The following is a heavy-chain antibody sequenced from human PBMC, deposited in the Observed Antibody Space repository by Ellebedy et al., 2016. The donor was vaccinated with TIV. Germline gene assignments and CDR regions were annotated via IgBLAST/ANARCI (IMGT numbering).Heavy chain of an antibody. Sequence: GESLKISCAASGSTFSSYVMHWVRQAPGKGLEWVASILYEGSNKYYADAVKGRFAISSDNSENTLYLQVNSLTTEDTTVYECAIERPATVVAGALEYWGQGTLVTVSS. J-gene: IGHJ4*02. CDR2: ILYEGSNK. D-gene: IGHD3-22*01. CDR3: AIERPATVVAGALEY. V-gene: IGHV3-30*09. CDR1: GSTFSSYV.